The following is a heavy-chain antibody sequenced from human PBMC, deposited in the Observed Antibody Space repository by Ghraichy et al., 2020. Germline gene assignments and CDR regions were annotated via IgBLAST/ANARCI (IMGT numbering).Heavy chain of an antibody. J-gene: IGHJ6*02. CDR1: GFSLSIDKLA. Sequence: SGPTLVKPTQTLTLTCTFSGFSLSIDKLAVGWIRQPPGKALEWLAVIYWNDENYYKSSLKSRLTIIKDTSKNQVVLRMSNLDPEDTASYYCARRIHGLDVWGQGTTVTVS. V-gene: IGHV2-5*01. CDR3: ARRIHGLDV. CDR2: IYWNDEN.